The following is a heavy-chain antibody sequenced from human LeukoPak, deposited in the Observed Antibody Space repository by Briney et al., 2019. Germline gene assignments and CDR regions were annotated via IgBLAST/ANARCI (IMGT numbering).Heavy chain of an antibody. V-gene: IGHV3-23*01. CDR2: FGGNGGNT. D-gene: IGHD1-1*01. Sequence: GGSLRLSCAASGFTFSSYAMSWVRQAPGKGLGWVSSFGGNGGNTYYADSVRGRFTISRDNSKNTLYLQMNSLRAEDTAIYFCAKSLNWNFESWGRGTLVTVSS. J-gene: IGHJ4*02. CDR3: AKSLNWNFES. CDR1: GFTFSSYA.